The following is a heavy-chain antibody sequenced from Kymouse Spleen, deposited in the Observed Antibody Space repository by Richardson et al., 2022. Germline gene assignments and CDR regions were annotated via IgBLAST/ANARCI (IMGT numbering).Heavy chain of an antibody. Sequence: QVQLQQWGAGLLKPSETLSLTCAVYGGSFSGYYWSWIRQPPGKGLEWIGEINHSGSTNYNPSLKSRVTISVDTSKNQFSLKLSSVTAADTAVYYCARVITGTSGPFDYWGQGTLVTVSS. CDR1: GGSFSGYY. V-gene: IGHV4-34*01. D-gene: IGHD1-7*01. J-gene: IGHJ4*02. CDR3: ARVITGTSGPFDY. CDR2: INHSGST.